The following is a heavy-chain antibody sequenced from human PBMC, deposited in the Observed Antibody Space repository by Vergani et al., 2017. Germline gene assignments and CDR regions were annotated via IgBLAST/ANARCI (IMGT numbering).Heavy chain of an antibody. CDR1: GFTFSDYY. Sequence: QVQLVESGGGLVKPGGSLRLSCAASGFTFSDYYMSLIRPAPGTGLEWVSYISSSSSYTNYADSVKGRFTISRDNAKNSLYLQMNSLRAEDTAVYYCARDSVQYYYGSGYGMDVWGQGTTVTVSS. V-gene: IGHV3-11*05. CDR3: ARDSVQYYYGSGYGMDV. D-gene: IGHD3-10*01. J-gene: IGHJ6*02. CDR2: ISSSSSYT.